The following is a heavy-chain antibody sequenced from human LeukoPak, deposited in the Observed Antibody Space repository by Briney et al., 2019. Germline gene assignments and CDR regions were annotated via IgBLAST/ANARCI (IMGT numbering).Heavy chain of an antibody. J-gene: IGHJ4*02. CDR3: ARQRGDY. V-gene: IGHV3-53*01. CDR2: IHSGGFT. Sequence: GGSLRLSCVASGFIVSSDFMSWVRQAPGKGLECVPLIHSGGFTEYADSVKGRFTISRDNSKNTLYLQMNNMRAEDTAVYYCARQRGDYWGQGTPVTVSS. CDR1: GFIVSSDF. D-gene: IGHD3-10*01.